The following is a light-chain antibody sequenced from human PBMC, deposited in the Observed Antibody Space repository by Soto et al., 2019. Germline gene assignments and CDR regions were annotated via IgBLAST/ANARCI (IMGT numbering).Light chain of an antibody. V-gene: IGKV1-9*01. CDR3: QQLNSYRFT. CDR2: AAS. Sequence: DFQLTQSPSFLSASVGDRVTITCRASQGISSYLAWYQQKPGKAPKLLIYAASTLQSGVPSRFSGSGSGTEFTLTIRSLQPEDFATYYCQQLNSYRFTFGPGTKVDIK. J-gene: IGKJ3*01. CDR1: QGISSY.